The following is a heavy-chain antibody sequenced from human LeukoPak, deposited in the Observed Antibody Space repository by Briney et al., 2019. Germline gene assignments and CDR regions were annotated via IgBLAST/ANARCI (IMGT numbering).Heavy chain of an antibody. CDR1: GFTFSNYS. J-gene: IGHJ4*02. Sequence: GGSLRLSCAASGFTFSNYSMNWVRPALGKGLERVSSITSSGSYIYYADSVKGRFTISRDNATNSLYLQMNSLRAEDTAIYYCARAEALKFRDFDYWGQGTLVTVSS. V-gene: IGHV3-21*01. CDR3: ARAEALKFRDFDY. CDR2: ITSSGSYI.